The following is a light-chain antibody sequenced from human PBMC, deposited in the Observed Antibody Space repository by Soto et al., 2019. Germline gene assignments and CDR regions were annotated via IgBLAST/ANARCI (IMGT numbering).Light chain of an antibody. J-gene: IGKJ2*03. CDR3: QQYGDYNSPRYS. CDR1: QSVSSNY. Sequence: EIVLTQSPGTLSLSPGDRVTLSCRASQSVSSNYLAWYQQKPGQAPSLLSYATSARATGITDRFSGSGSGTDCTVSIRRLEPEDFAMYDCQQYGDYNSPRYSFGQGTRLEI. V-gene: IGKV3-20*01. CDR2: ATS.